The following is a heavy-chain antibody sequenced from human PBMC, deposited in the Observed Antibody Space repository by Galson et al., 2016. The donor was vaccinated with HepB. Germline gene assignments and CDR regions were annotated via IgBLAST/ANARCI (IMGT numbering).Heavy chain of an antibody. CDR1: GGSITPHC. Sequence: SETLSLTCTVSGGSITPHCWSWIRQSPGGTLEWIGQVNYNGATEYNPSLKSRVTMLLDTPKNRFSLILTSVTAADSAVYYCARYYISSSGGLFDPWGQGTLVTVAS. J-gene: IGHJ5*02. CDR2: VNYNGAT. CDR3: ARYYISSSGGLFDP. V-gene: IGHV4-59*11. D-gene: IGHD6-6*01.